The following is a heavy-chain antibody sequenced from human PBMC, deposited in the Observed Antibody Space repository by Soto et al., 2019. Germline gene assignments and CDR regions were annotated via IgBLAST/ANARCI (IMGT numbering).Heavy chain of an antibody. CDR1: GFTLTTYG. Sequence: ASVKVSCKASGFTLTTYGISWVRQAPVQGLEWMGWISTYNGNTKYAQNVQGRLTMTTDTSTRTAYMERRSLRSDDTAVYYCAREVTGGDRPDYWGQGTLVTVSS. D-gene: IGHD2-21*01. CDR3: AREVTGGDRPDY. V-gene: IGHV1-18*04. J-gene: IGHJ4*02. CDR2: ISTYNGNT.